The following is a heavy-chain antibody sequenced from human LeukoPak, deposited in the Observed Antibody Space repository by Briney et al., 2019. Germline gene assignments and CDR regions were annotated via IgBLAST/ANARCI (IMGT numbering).Heavy chain of an antibody. CDR1: GGSFSGYY. Sequence: SETLSLTCAVYGGSFSGYYWSWIRQPPGKGLEWIGEINHSGSTNYNPSLKSRVTISVDTSKNQFSLKLSSVTAADTAVYYCARENHYYGSGSYYNARAFDIWGHGTMVTVSS. CDR3: ARENHYYGSGSYYNARAFDI. CDR2: INHSGST. V-gene: IGHV4-34*01. J-gene: IGHJ3*02. D-gene: IGHD3-10*01.